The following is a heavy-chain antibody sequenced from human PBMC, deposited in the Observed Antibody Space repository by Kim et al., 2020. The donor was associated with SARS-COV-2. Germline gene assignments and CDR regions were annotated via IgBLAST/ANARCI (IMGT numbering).Heavy chain of an antibody. V-gene: IGHV4-59*01. CDR1: RGSISSYY. CDR3: ARPYYDSSGYGYTRGPDAFDI. J-gene: IGHJ3*02. D-gene: IGHD3-22*01. Sequence: SETLSLTCTVSRGSISSYYWSWIRQPPGKGLECIGYIYYTGSTNYNPSLKSRVTISVDTFNNQFSLKLSSVTAADTAVYYCARPYYDSSGYGYTRGPDAFDIWGQGTMVTVSS. CDR2: IYYTGST.